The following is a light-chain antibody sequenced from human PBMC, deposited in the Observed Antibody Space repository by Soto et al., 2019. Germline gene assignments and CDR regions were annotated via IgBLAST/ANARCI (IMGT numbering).Light chain of an antibody. CDR3: SSYAASDSFVV. V-gene: IGLV2-8*01. J-gene: IGLJ2*01. Sequence: QSVLTPPPSASGSPGQSVTISCTGTSSDVGGYNYVSWYQHHPDKAPKLIIYEVYKRPSGVPDRFSGSKSGNTASLTVSGLQAEDEAEDYCSSYAASDSFVVFGGGTTLTVL. CDR2: EVY. CDR1: SSDVGGYNY.